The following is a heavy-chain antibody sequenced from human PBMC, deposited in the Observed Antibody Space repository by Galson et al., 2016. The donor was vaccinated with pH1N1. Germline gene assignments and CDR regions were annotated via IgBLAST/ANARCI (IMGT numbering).Heavy chain of an antibody. V-gene: IGHV3-23*01. CDR2: ISGSGRDT. Sequence: SLRLSCAASGFTFNKYAMTWVRQAPGKGLEWVSAISGSGRDTYYADSVKGRFTISRDNSKDTVYLQMNSLTVEDTAIYYCAKVARRGFNAYGVDYWGQGTLVTVSS. J-gene: IGHJ4*02. CDR1: GFTFNKYA. D-gene: IGHD5-12*01. CDR3: AKVARRGFNAYGVDY.